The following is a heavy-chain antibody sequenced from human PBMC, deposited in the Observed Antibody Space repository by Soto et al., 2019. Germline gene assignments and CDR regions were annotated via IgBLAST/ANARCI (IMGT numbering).Heavy chain of an antibody. V-gene: IGHV4-59*11. Sequence: QVQLQESGPGLVKPSETLSLTFSVSGGSISNHYWSWIRQPPGKGLEWIGYIYYNGNTNYNPSLNSRVTMSVDTSRNQISLKLTTVTAADTAVYYCTRANWYSEYWGQGTLVTVSS. J-gene: IGHJ4*02. CDR1: GGSISNHY. D-gene: IGHD7-27*01. CDR2: IYYNGNT. CDR3: TRANWYSEY.